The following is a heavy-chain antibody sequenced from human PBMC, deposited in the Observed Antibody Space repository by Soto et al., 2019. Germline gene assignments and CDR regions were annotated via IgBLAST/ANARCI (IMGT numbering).Heavy chain of an antibody. V-gene: IGHV3-23*01. Sequence: EVQLLESGGGLVQPGGSLRLSCAASGFTFSNYGMSWVRQAPGKGLEWVSVMSGSGDDAYYADSVKGRFTISRDNSKTTLYLQMNSLRAEDTAVYFCAKKVTIYAVDPADYWGQGTQVAVSS. D-gene: IGHD3-3*01. CDR3: AKKVTIYAVDPADY. CDR1: GFTFSNYG. CDR2: MSGSGDDA. J-gene: IGHJ4*02.